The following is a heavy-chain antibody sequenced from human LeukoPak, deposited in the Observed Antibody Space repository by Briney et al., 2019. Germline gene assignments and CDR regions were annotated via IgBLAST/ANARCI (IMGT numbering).Heavy chain of an antibody. CDR2: IYYSGST. CDR3: AKAIAPTGKPVFDY. J-gene: IGHJ4*02. D-gene: IGHD6-13*01. Sequence: SETLSLTCTVSGGSISSHYWSWIRQPPGKGLEWIGYIYYSGSTNYNPSLKSRVTISVNTSKNQFSLKLSSVTAADTAVYYCAKAIAPTGKPVFDYRGQGTLVTVSS. CDR1: GGSISSHY. V-gene: IGHV4-59*11.